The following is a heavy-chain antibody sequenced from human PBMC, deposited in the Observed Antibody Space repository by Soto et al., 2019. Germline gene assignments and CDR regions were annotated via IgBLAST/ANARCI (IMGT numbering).Heavy chain of an antibody. CDR1: GGSISSYY. Sequence: SETLSLTCTVSGGSISSYYWSWIRQPPGKGLEWIGYIYYSGSTNYNPSLKSRVTISVDTSKNQFSLKLSSVTAADTAVYYCARVAGYSGYNPVDYWGQGTLVTVSS. CDR2: IYYSGST. V-gene: IGHV4-59*01. J-gene: IGHJ4*02. CDR3: ARVAGYSGYNPVDY. D-gene: IGHD5-12*01.